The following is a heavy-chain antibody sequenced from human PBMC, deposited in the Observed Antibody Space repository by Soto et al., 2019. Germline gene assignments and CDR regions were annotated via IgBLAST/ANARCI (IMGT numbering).Heavy chain of an antibody. V-gene: IGHV3-48*02. D-gene: IGHD4-4*01. CDR3: ASIQTVTTGY. Sequence: EVQLVESGGGLVQHGGSMRLSCAASGFTFSSYSMNWVRQAPGKGMEWISYISSSSSTIYYADSVKGRFTISRDNAKNSLFLQMDSLRDEDTAVYYCASIQTVTTGYWGQGTVVTVAS. CDR2: ISSSSSTI. CDR1: GFTFSSYS. J-gene: IGHJ4*02.